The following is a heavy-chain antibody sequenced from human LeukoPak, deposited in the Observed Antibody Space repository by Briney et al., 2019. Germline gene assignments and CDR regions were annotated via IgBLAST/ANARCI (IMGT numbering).Heavy chain of an antibody. CDR1: GFTFSNAY. CDR3: TTVGPDY. CDR2: IKIKTNSGTP. Sequence: GGSLRLSCAASGFTFSNAYMTWVRQAPGKGLEWVGRIKIKTNSGTPDYAAPVKGRFTISRDDSKNTLYLQMNSLKTEDTAVYYCTTVGPDYWGQGTLVTVSS. J-gene: IGHJ4*02. V-gene: IGHV3-15*01.